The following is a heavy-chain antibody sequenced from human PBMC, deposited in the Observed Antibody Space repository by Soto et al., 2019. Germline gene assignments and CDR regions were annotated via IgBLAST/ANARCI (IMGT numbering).Heavy chain of an antibody. CDR3: AKSITGTLVDY. D-gene: IGHD1-20*01. CDR1: GFTFSSYA. CDR2: ISGSGGST. J-gene: IGHJ4*02. V-gene: IGHV3-23*01. Sequence: GGSLRLSCAASGFTFSSYAMSWVRQAPGKGLEWVSAISGSGGSTYYADSVKGRFTISRDNSKNTLYLQMNSLRAEETAVDYCAKSITGTLVDYWGQGTLVTVSS.